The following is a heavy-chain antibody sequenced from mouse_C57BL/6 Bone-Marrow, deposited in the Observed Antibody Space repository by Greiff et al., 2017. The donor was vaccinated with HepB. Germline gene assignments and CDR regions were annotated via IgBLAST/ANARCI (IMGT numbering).Heavy chain of an antibody. J-gene: IGHJ2*01. D-gene: IGHD1-1*01. CDR3: APKGYYYGSSYDFDY. CDR1: GYTFTSYG. Sequence: VQLVESGAELARPGASVKLSCKASGYTFTSYGISWVKQRTGQGLEWIGEIYPRSGNTYYNEKFKGKATLTADKSSSTAYMELRSLTSEDSAVYFCAPKGYYYGSSYDFDYWGQGTTLTVSS. CDR2: IYPRSGNT. V-gene: IGHV1-81*01.